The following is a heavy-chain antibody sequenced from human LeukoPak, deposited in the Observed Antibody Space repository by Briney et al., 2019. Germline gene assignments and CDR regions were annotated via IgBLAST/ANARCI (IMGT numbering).Heavy chain of an antibody. J-gene: IGHJ4*02. CDR2: INPNSGGT. CDR3: ARSITMIVVAMGY. V-gene: IGHV1-2*02. D-gene: IGHD3-22*01. CDR1: GYTLTGYY. Sequence: ASVKVSCKASGYTLTGYYMHWVRQAPGQGLEWMGWINPNSGGTNYAQKFQGRVTMTRDTSISTAYMELSRLRSDDTAVYYCARSITMIVVAMGYWGQGTLVTVSS.